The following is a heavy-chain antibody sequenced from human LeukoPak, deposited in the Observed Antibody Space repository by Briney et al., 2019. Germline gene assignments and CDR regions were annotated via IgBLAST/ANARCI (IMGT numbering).Heavy chain of an antibody. Sequence: GGSLRLSCAASGFTVSSNYMSWVRQAPGQGLEWVSVIYSGGSTYYADSVKGRFTISRDISKNTVYLQMNSLRAEDTAVHYCARDLRFDYQYYFDYWGQGTLVTVSS. D-gene: IGHD3-9*01. CDR2: IYSGGST. V-gene: IGHV3-53*01. CDR3: ARDLRFDYQYYFDY. J-gene: IGHJ4*02. CDR1: GFTVSSNY.